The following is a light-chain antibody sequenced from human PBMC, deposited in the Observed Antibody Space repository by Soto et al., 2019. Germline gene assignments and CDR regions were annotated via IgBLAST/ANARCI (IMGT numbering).Light chain of an antibody. CDR2: EVN. V-gene: IGLV2-8*01. Sequence: QSALTQPPSASGSPGQSVTISCTGTSSDVGGYKYVSWYQQHPGKAPKLMIFEVNKRPSGVPASFSGSQYGNKASLTVSEVHAEDESDYYCSTYAGINNLGVFGTGTKLTVL. CDR3: STYAGINNLGV. CDR1: SSDVGGYKY. J-gene: IGLJ1*01.